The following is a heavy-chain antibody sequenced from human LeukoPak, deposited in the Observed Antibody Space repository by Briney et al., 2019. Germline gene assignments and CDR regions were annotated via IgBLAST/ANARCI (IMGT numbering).Heavy chain of an antibody. J-gene: IGHJ6*02. CDR1: GGSISSYY. CDR3: ARRPLFGVVPWGMDV. Sequence: SETLSLTCTVSGGSISSYYWSWIRQPPGKGLEWIGYIYYSGSTNYNPSLKSRVTISVDTSKNQFSLKLSSVTAADTAVYYCARRPLFGVVPWGMDVWGQGTTVTVSS. D-gene: IGHD3-3*01. V-gene: IGHV4-59*08. CDR2: IYYSGST.